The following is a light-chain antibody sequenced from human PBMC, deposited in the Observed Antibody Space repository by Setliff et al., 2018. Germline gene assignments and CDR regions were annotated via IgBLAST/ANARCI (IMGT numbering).Light chain of an antibody. CDR2: EVT. Sequence: QSVLTQPPSASGSPGQSLTISCTGTSNDVGAYNYVSWYQQHPGKAPKLMIYEVTKRASGVPDRFSGSKSGNTASLTVSGLQGEDEADYYCSSYASSINPYVFGTGTKATVL. CDR1: SNDVGAYNY. CDR3: SSYASSINPYV. J-gene: IGLJ1*01. V-gene: IGLV2-8*01.